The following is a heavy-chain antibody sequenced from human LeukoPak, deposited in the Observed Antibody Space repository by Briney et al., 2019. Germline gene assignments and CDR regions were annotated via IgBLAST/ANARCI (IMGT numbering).Heavy chain of an antibody. CDR1: GFTFSSYW. CDR2: IWYDGSNK. V-gene: IGHV3-33*08. D-gene: IGHD6-13*01. J-gene: IGHJ6*02. Sequence: GGSLRLSCAASGFTFSSYWMHWVRQAPGKGLEWVAVIWYDGSNKYYADSVKGRFTISRDNSKNTLYLQMNSLRAEDTAVYYCASALYSSSDCYYYGMDVWGQGTTVTVSS. CDR3: ASALYSSSDCYYYGMDV.